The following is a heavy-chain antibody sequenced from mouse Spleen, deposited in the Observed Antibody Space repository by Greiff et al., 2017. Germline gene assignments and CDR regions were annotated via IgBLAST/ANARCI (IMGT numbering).Heavy chain of an antibody. CDR3: ARNGEVPAMDY. V-gene: IGHV2-6*01. CDR1: GFSLTSYG. Sequence: QVQLKESGPGLVAPSQSLSITCTVSGFSLTSYGVDWVRQSPGKGLEWLGVIWGGGSTNYNSALKSRLSISKDNSKSQVFFKMNSLQADDTAIYYCARNGEVPAMDYWGQGTSVTVSS. D-gene: IGHD2-14*01. CDR2: IWGGGST. J-gene: IGHJ4*01.